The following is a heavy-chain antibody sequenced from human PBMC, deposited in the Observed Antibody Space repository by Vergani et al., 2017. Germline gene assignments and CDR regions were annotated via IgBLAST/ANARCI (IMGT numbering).Heavy chain of an antibody. V-gene: IGHV4-61*02. D-gene: IGHD6-25*01. CDR3: ARVDTQVPATSHFYYMDV. Sequence: QVQLQESGPGLVKPSQTLSLTCTVSGASMSSVGYYWTWIRQSAGKRLEWIGDILGSGTANYNPSFQGRVSMSVATSKNQFSLKLSSVTAADTAVYYCARVDTQVPATSHFYYMDVWGKGTTVVVSS. CDR1: GASMSSVGYY. J-gene: IGHJ6*03. CDR2: ILGSGTA.